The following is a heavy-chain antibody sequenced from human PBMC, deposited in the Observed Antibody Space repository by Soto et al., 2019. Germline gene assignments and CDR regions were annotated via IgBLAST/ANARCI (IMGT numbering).Heavy chain of an antibody. V-gene: IGHV4-61*01. Sequence: QVQLQESGPGLVKPSETLSLTCTVSRGSVNSDNYYWTWIRQPPGKGPEWLGDIYFTGSTNSNPSRTRRGTMHEDTSKNQVPPGLASVPPANTAVYYCARLDCVSNRGHFDHWGQGTLVTVPS. D-gene: IGHD2-2*01. CDR3: ARLDCVSNRGHFDH. J-gene: IGHJ4*02. CDR1: RGSVNSDNYY. CDR2: IYFTGST.